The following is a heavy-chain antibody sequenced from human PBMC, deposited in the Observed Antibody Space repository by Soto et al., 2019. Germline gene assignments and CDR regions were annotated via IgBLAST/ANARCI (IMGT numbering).Heavy chain of an antibody. J-gene: IGHJ4*02. CDR2: ISSSAVYI. V-gene: IGHV3-21*01. Sequence: EVQLVESGGGPVRPGGSLKLSCAASGFNFITYSLSWVRHAPGKGLEWVASISSSAVYIDYADSVKGRFTISRDNANNSLYLQMNSLRAEDTATYHCVRDGLDYYDTERLYFDNWGQGTLVTVSS. CDR1: GFNFITYS. CDR3: VRDGLDYYDTERLYFDN. D-gene: IGHD3-22*01.